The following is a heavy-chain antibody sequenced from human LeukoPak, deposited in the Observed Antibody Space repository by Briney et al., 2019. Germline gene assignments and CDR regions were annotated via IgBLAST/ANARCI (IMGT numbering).Heavy chain of an antibody. V-gene: IGHV1-8*01. CDR1: GYTFTSYD. D-gene: IGHD6-13*01. J-gene: IGHJ4*02. CDR2: MNPNSGNT. Sequence: ASVKVSCKASGYTFTSYDINWVRQATGQGLEWMGWMNPNSGNTGYAQKFQGRVTMTRNTSISTAYMELSSLRSEDTAVYYCARGSYSSSWYPRNDFDYWGQGTLVIVSS. CDR3: ARGSYSSSWYPRNDFDY.